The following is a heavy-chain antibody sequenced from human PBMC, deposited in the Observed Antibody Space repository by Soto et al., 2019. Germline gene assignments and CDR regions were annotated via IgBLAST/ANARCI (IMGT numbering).Heavy chain of an antibody. CDR2: ISSGLST. D-gene: IGHD4-17*01. V-gene: IGHV3-23*01. CDR1: GFTFRSYA. J-gene: IGHJ6*02. CDR3: ARDWVTRTYYYYGMDV. Sequence: GGSLRLSCTASGFTFRSYAMSWVRQAPGKGLEWVSGISSGLSTYHADSVKGRFTISRDNSNNMLHLQMNSLRAEDTAVYYCARDWVTRTYYYYGMDVWGQGTTVTVSS.